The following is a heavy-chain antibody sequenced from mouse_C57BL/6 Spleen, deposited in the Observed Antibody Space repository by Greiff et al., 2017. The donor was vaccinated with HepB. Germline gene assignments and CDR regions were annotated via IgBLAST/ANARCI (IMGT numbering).Heavy chain of an antibody. CDR1: GFTFSSYG. V-gene: IGHV5-6*02. Sequence: DVMLVESGGDLVKPGGSLKLSCAASGFTFSSYGMSWVRQTPDKRLEWVANISSGGSYTYYPDSVKGRFTISRDNAKNTLYLQMSSLKSADTAMYYCARARDDYWGQGTTLTVSS. CDR3: ARARDDY. D-gene: IGHD3-3*01. CDR2: ISSGGSYT. J-gene: IGHJ2*01.